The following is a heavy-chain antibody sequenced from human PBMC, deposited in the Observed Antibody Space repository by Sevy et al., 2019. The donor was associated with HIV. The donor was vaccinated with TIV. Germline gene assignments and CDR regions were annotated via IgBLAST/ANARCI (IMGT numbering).Heavy chain of an antibody. Sequence: GGSLRLSCAASGFTVNSNCMTWVRQAPGKGLEGVSVIHRDDTTYHADAVKDRFTISRDNFKNTLYLHMSSLRAEDTAVYYCARGKSGYGYALNYWGQGSLVTVSS. D-gene: IGHD5-18*01. V-gene: IGHV3-66*01. J-gene: IGHJ4*02. CDR1: GFTVNSNC. CDR3: ARGKSGYGYALNY. CDR2: IHRDDTT.